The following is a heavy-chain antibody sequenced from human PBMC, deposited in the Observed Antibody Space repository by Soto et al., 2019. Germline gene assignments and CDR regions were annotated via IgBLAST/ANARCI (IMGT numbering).Heavy chain of an antibody. D-gene: IGHD6-6*01. Sequence: GGSRRPSRTAAAFNSTIKAMSWDSQAPGKGLQWVSTVSGNGEITYYAGSVSGRFTSSRDTSKNTLYLQMNSLRVDDTTVYYCSTLPGATAPRPAYWGQGTPVTVSS. CDR3: STLPGATAPRPAY. CDR2: VSGNGEIT. V-gene: IGHV3-23*01. J-gene: IGHJ1*01. CDR1: AFNSTIKA.